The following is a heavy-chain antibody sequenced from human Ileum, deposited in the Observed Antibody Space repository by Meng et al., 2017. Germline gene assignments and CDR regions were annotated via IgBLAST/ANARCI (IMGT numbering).Heavy chain of an antibody. Sequence: AETLSLTCAVSGYSISSGYYWGWIRQPPGKGLGWIGSIYHSGSTYYNPSLKGRVTISVDTSKNQFSLKLSAVTAADTAVYYCARLYGDYGTLDYWGQGTLVTVSS. CDR1: GYSISSGYY. D-gene: IGHD4-17*01. V-gene: IGHV4-38-2*01. CDR3: ARLYGDYGTLDY. CDR2: IYHSGST. J-gene: IGHJ4*02.